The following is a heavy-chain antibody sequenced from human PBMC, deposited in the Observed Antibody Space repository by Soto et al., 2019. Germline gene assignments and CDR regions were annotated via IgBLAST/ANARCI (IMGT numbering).Heavy chain of an antibody. D-gene: IGHD1-1*01. Sequence: VGSLRLSCAASGFTFGSFAMSWVRRAPGKGLEWVSSISGSGENTYYADSVKGRFTISRDSSKNTLYLQMNSLRPEDTAVYYCARPTGTNYYWKYYFDYWGPGPLVTVSS. CDR2: ISGSGENT. CDR3: ARPTGTNYYWKYYFDY. J-gene: IGHJ4*02. CDR1: GFTFGSFA. V-gene: IGHV3-23*01.